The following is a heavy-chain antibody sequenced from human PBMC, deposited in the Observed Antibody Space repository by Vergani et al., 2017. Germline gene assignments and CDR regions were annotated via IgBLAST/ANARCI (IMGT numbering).Heavy chain of an antibody. V-gene: IGHV4-30-2*01. CDR2: IYHSGST. Sequence: QLQLQESGSGLVKPSQTLSLTCAVSGGSISSGGYSWSWIRQPPGKGLEWIGYIYHSGSTYYNPSLKSRVTISVDTSKNQFSLKLSSVTAADTAVYYCAISGGSDAFDIWGQGTMVTVSS. D-gene: IGHD2-15*01. CDR3: AISGGSDAFDI. J-gene: IGHJ3*02. CDR1: GGSISSGGYS.